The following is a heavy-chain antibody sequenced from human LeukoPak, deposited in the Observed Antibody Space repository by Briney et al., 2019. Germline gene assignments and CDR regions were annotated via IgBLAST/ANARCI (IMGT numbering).Heavy chain of an antibody. V-gene: IGHV1-69*05. CDR2: ISPNFDTA. CDR1: GATFTSYD. CDR3: ARSPPMSSKSGKLHRFVP. J-gene: IGHJ5*02. Sequence: SVKVSFKSSGATFTSYDNSWVRQAPGQGHELMGRISPNFDTANYAQKFPGRVTITTDESTSKAYMYLRRLRSEDTAVYYCARSPPMSSKSGKLHRFVPWGERPLVTVSS. D-gene: IGHD3-22*01.